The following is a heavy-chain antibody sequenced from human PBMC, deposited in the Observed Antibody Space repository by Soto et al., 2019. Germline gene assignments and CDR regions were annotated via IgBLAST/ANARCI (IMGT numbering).Heavy chain of an antibody. CDR2: IYYSGVT. CDR3: ATFIHKTTARQLDS. D-gene: IGHD1-1*01. J-gene: IGHJ5*01. CDR1: GGSISRVGHY. Sequence: QVQLQESGPGLRKPSQTLSLTCTVSGGSISRVGHYWSWIRQHPGKGLEWMGYIYYSGVTFYNPSLKSRVTLSVDTYENQFSLRLRSVTAADTAVYYCATFIHKTTARQLDSWGQGTLVTVSS. V-gene: IGHV4-31*03.